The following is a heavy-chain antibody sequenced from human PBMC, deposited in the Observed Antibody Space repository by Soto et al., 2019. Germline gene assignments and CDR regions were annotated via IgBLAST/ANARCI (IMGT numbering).Heavy chain of an antibody. J-gene: IGHJ3*02. Sequence: QVQLVESGGGVVQPGRSLRLSCAASGFTFSSYAMHWVRQAPGKGLEWVAFISYDERNKYYADSVKGRFTISRDNSKNTLYLQMNCLRAEDTAVYYCARVRGSSWYEGAFDIWGQGTMVTVSS. CDR1: GFTFSSYA. D-gene: IGHD6-13*01. V-gene: IGHV3-30*04. CDR2: ISYDERNK. CDR3: ARVRGSSWYEGAFDI.